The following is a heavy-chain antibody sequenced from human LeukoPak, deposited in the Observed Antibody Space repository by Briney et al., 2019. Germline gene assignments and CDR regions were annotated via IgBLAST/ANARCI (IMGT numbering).Heavy chain of an antibody. CDR2: IYYSGST. Sequence: SETLSLTCTVSGGSISSSSYYWGWIRQPPGKGLEWIGSIYYSGSTYYNPSLKSRVTISVDTSKNQFSLKLSSVTAADTAVYYCAGLHDFWSGYNWGQGTQVTVSS. D-gene: IGHD3-3*01. V-gene: IGHV4-39*01. CDR1: GGSISSSSYY. CDR3: AGLHDFWSGYN. J-gene: IGHJ4*02.